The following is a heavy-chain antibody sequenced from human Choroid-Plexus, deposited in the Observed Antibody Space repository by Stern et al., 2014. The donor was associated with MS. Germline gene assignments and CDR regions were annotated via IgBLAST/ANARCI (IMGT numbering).Heavy chain of an antibody. V-gene: IGHV1-2*02. Sequence: QVQLLQPGAEVKKPGASVKVSCKTSGYIFTGYYIHWVRQAPGQGLEWMAWINPNTGGPKYAQKFQGRVTMSRDTSISTACVELSSLTSDDTAVYYCARDQRGITIFGVVTDYYYLGMDVWGQGTTVTVSS. CDR3: ARDQRGITIFGVVTDYYYLGMDV. CDR2: INPNTGGP. J-gene: IGHJ6*02. CDR1: GYIFTGYY. D-gene: IGHD3-3*01.